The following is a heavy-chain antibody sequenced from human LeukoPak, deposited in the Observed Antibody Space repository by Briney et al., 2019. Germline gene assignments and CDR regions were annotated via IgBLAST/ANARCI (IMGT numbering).Heavy chain of an antibody. D-gene: IGHD3-9*01. CDR3: ATFGGGYFDWLS. CDR1: GYTFTGCY. J-gene: IGHJ4*02. Sequence: ASVKVACKASGYTFTGCYMHWVRQAPGQGLEWMGRINPNSGGTNYAQKFQGRVTMTRDTSISTAYMELSRLRSDDTAVYYCATFGGGYFDWLSWGQGTLVTVSS. CDR2: INPNSGGT. V-gene: IGHV1-2*06.